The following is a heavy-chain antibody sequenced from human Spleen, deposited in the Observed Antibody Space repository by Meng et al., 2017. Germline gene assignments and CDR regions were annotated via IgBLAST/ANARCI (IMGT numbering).Heavy chain of an antibody. J-gene: IGHJ4*02. CDR2: INHGGST. D-gene: IGHD1-26*01. CDR3: AGSVVGATTGDY. CDR1: GGSFSGYY. V-gene: IGHV4-34*01. Sequence: QVQLQQWGAGLLKPSETLSLTCAVYGGSFSGYYWSWIRQPPGKGLEWIGEINHGGSTNYNPSPKSRLTISVDTSKNQFSLKLSSVTAADTAVYYCAGSVVGATTGDYWGQGTLVTVSS.